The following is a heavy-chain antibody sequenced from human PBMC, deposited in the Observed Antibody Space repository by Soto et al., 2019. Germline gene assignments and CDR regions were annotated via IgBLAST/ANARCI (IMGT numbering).Heavy chain of an antibody. D-gene: IGHD3-10*01. CDR3: ARLRSRLKSRAYYYYGMDV. J-gene: IGHJ6*02. CDR1: GYSFTSYW. Sequence: GESLKISCKGSGYSFTSYWISWVRQMPGKGLEWMGRIDPSDSYTNYSPSFQGHVTISADKSISTAYLQWSSLKASDTAMYYCARLRSRLKSRAYYYYGMDVWGQGTTVTVSS. V-gene: IGHV5-10-1*01. CDR2: IDPSDSYT.